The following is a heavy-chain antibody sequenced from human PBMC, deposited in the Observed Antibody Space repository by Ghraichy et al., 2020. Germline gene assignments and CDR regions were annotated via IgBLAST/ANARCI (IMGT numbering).Heavy chain of an antibody. V-gene: IGHV1-2*02. D-gene: IGHD4-17*01. Sequence: ASVKVSCKASGYIFTAYHIHWVRQAPGQGLEWMGYISPNSGGTNYAQKFQGRVTITRDTSITTAYMEVSRVRSDDTAVYYCARLGLDYGDHEDVPFDYWGQGTLVTVSS. J-gene: IGHJ4*02. CDR2: ISPNSGGT. CDR1: GYIFTAYH. CDR3: ARLGLDYGDHEDVPFDY.